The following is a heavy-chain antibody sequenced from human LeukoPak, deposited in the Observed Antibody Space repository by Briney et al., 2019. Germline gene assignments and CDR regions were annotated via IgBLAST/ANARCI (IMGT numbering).Heavy chain of an antibody. J-gene: IGHJ5*02. CDR2: IYYSGST. V-gene: IGHV4-59*11. CDR1: GGSISSHY. CDR3: ARVTADYDFWSGPMWFDP. Sequence: SETLSLTCTVSGGSISSHYWSWIRQPPGEGLEWIEYIYYSGSTNYNPSLKSRVTISVDTSKNQFSLKLSSVTAADTAVYYCARVTADYDFWSGPMWFDPWGQGTLVTVSS. D-gene: IGHD3-3*01.